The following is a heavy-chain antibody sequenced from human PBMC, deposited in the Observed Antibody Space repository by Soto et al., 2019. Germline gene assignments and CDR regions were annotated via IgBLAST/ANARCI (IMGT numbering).Heavy chain of an antibody. CDR2: IYPGDSDT. CDR1: GYSFTTYW. Sequence: GESLKISCRGSGYSFTTYWIAWVRQMPGKGLEWMGIIYPGDSDTRYSPSFQGQVTISADKSITTAYLQWSSLKASDTAMYYCARLPTEKGWLDPWAQGTLVTVSS. V-gene: IGHV5-51*01. CDR3: ARLPTEKGWLDP. J-gene: IGHJ5*02.